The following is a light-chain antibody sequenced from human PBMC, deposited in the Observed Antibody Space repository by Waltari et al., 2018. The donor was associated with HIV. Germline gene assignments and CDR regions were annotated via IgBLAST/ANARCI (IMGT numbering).Light chain of an antibody. Sequence: QSVLIQAPSASATPGQRVTISCSGGSSNIGSSAVPWPQQLPGAAPKLLIFSNDQRPSGVPDRFSGSKSGTSASLAISGLQSEDEADYYCVAWDDTLNAWVFGGGTKLTVL. V-gene: IGLV1-44*01. J-gene: IGLJ3*02. CDR1: SSNIGSSA. CDR2: SND. CDR3: VAWDDTLNAWV.